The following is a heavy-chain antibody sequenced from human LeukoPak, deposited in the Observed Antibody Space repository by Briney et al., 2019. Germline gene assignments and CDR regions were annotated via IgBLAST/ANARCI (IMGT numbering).Heavy chain of an antibody. CDR2: ISGSGGTT. D-gene: IGHD1-26*01. Sequence: GGSLRLSCAASGFTFNSYAMNWVRQAPGKGLEWVSGISGSGGTTYSTDSVKGQFTISRDNSRNTLYLQMDSLRAEDTAIYYCAKSRSRGIVRAQDAFDFWGEGTMVTVSS. CDR1: GFTFNSYA. V-gene: IGHV3-23*01. CDR3: AKSRSRGIVRAQDAFDF. J-gene: IGHJ3*01.